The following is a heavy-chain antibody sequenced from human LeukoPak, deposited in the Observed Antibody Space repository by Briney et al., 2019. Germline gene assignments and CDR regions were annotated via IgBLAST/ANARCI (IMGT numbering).Heavy chain of an antibody. CDR3: ARDNARGGSFSDYLRYFQH. CDR2: SYTSGST. V-gene: IGHV4-61*02. CDR1: GDSISSGSYY. D-gene: IGHD5/OR15-5a*01. J-gene: IGHJ1*01. Sequence: PSETLSLTCTVSGDSISSGSYYWSWIRQPAGKGLEWIGRSYTSGSTNYNPSLKSRVTISVDTSKNQFSLKLSSVPTADTAVYYCARDNARGGSFSDYLRYFQHWGQGTLVTVSS.